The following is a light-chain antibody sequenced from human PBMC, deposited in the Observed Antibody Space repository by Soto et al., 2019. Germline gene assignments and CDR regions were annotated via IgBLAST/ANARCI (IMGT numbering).Light chain of an antibody. CDR3: QQYNNWPPST. CDR1: QSVSSN. V-gene: IGKV3-15*01. Sequence: EIVMTQSPATLSVSPGERATLSCRASQSVSSNLAWYQQKPGQAPRLLIYGASTRATGIPARFSGSGSGTEFTLTISSLQSDDFAFYYCQQYNNWPPSTFGQRTKLEIK. J-gene: IGKJ2*01. CDR2: GAS.